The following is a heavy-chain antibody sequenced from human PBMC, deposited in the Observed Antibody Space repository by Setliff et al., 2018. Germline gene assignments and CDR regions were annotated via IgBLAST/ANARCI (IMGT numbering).Heavy chain of an antibody. CDR1: GFTFNSYA. V-gene: IGHV3-23*01. CDR2: ISATGGST. Sequence: HPGGSLRLSCAASGFTFNSYAMSWVRQAPGKGLEWVSVISATGGSTNYADSVKGRFTISRDNSKNTLYLQMNSLRVEDTAVYYCARVHYETSTYSPTLFDHWGQGALVTVSS. CDR3: ARVHYETSTYSPTLFDH. D-gene: IGHD3-22*01. J-gene: IGHJ4*02.